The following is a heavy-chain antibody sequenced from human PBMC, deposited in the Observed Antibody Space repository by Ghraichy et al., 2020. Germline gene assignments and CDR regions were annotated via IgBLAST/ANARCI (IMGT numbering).Heavy chain of an antibody. CDR2: ISGSGGST. CDR1: GFTFSSYA. CDR3: GTSVDTAMVNYYGMDV. Sequence: GGSLRLSCAASGFTFSSYAMSWVRQAPGKGLVWVSAISGSGGSTYYADSVKGRFTISRDNSKNTLYLQMNSLRAEDTAVYYCGTSVDTAMVNYYGMDVWGQGTTVTVSS. D-gene: IGHD5-18*01. V-gene: IGHV3-23*01. J-gene: IGHJ6*02.